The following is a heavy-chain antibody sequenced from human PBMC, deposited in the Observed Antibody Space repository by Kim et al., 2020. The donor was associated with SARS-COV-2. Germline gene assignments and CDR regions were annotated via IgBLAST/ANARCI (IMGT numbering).Heavy chain of an antibody. V-gene: IGHV4-39*01. J-gene: IGHJ4*02. Sequence: YNTSHKSRHPISGDTSTNQFSRKLSSGTAADTAVYYCARHVRVVRGSFDYWGQGTLVTVSS. D-gene: IGHD3-10*01. CDR3: ARHVRVVRGSFDY.